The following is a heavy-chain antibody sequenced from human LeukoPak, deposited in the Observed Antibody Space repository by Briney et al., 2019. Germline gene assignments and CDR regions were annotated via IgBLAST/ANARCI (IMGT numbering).Heavy chain of an antibody. Sequence: ASVKVSCKASGYTFTNHGISWVRQAPGQGLESMGWINTYNGNANYAQKFQGRVTMTTDTSTSTAYMELRSLRSDDTAVYYCARNPPRDVAGRQFLPGVLALLSQCDNCFDPWGQGTLVSVSS. J-gene: IGHJ5*02. V-gene: IGHV1-18*04. CDR2: INTYNGNA. D-gene: IGHD3-3*02. CDR1: GYTFTNHG. CDR3: ARNPPRDVAGRQFLPGVLALLSQCDNCFDP.